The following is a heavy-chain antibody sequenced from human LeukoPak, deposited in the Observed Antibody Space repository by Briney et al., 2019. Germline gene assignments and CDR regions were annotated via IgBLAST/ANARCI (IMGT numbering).Heavy chain of an antibody. CDR2: IYHSGST. J-gene: IGHJ3*02. CDR3: ARAYYDFWSGRGAFDI. CDR1: GYSISSGYY. D-gene: IGHD3-3*01. V-gene: IGHV4-38-2*01. Sequence: SETLSLTCAVSGYSISSGYYWGWIRQPPGKGLEWIGSIYHSGSTYYNPSLKSRVTISVDTSKNQFSLKLSSVTAADTAVYYCARAYYDFWSGRGAFDIWDQGTMVTVSS.